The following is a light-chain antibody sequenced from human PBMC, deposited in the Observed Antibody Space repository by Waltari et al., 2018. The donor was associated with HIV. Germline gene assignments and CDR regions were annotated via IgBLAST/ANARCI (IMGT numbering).Light chain of an antibody. CDR3: QTYDSSLSGSVV. Sequence: QSVLTQPPSVSGAPGQTVTISCTGSSSNIGARFDVHWYPQIHGTAPKLLMYGNNRPSGVPDRFSGSKSGTSASLAITGLQAEDEADYYCQTYDSSLSGSVVFGGGTKLTVL. J-gene: IGLJ2*01. CDR1: SSNIGARFD. V-gene: IGLV1-40*01. CDR2: GN.